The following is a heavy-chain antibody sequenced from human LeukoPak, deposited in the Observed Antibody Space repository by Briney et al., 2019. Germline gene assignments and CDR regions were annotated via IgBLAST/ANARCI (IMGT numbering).Heavy chain of an antibody. J-gene: IGHJ4*02. V-gene: IGHV3-30-3*01. CDR2: ISYDGSNK. CDR1: GFTFSSYA. D-gene: IGHD3-10*01. CDR3: ARATYGSGPFDY. Sequence: GGSLRLSCAASGFTFSSYAMHWVSQAPGKGLEWVAVISYDGSNKYYADSVKGRFTISRDNSKNTLYLQMNSLRAEDTAVYYCARATYGSGPFDYWGQGTLVTVSS.